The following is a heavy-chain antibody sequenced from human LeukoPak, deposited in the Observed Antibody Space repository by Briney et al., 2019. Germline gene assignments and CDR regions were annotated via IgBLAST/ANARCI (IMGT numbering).Heavy chain of an antibody. CDR1: DVSISSSY. D-gene: IGHD3-22*01. V-gene: IGHV4-59*01. J-gene: IGHJ3*02. Sequence: SETLSLTCSVSDVSISSSYWSWVRQPPGKGLEWVGYVYYSGSTHYNPSLKSRLTISVDKAKNQFSLKVSSVTAADTAVYYCARDGLYYDSSGYHDAFDIWGQGTMVTVSS. CDR3: ARDGLYYDSSGYHDAFDI. CDR2: VYYSGST.